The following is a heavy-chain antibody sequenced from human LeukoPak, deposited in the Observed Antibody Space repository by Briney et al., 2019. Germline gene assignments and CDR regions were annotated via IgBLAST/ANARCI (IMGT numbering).Heavy chain of an antibody. J-gene: IGHJ4*02. D-gene: IGHD3-22*01. V-gene: IGHV1-69*05. CDR2: IIPIFGTA. CDR3: ASPGGYYDSSGYYDFDY. Sequence: SVKVSCKASGGTFSSYAISWVWQAPGQGLEWMGGIIPIFGTANYAQKFQGRVTITTDESTSTAYMELSSLRSEDTAVYYCASPGGYYDSSGYYDFDYWGQGTLVTVSS. CDR1: GGTFSSYA.